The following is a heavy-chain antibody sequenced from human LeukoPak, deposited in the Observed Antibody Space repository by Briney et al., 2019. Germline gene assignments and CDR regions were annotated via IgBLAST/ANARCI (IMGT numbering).Heavy chain of an antibody. CDR3: ARDYGVGY. CDR2: ISGSGGST. J-gene: IGHJ4*02. V-gene: IGHV3-23*01. Sequence: GGSLRLSCAASGFSFSSYAMNWVRQAPGKGLEWVSTISGSGGSTYYADSVKGRFTISRDNSNNTLYLQMNSLRAEDTAVYYCARDYGVGYWGQGTLVTVSS. CDR1: GFSFSSYA. D-gene: IGHD4-17*01.